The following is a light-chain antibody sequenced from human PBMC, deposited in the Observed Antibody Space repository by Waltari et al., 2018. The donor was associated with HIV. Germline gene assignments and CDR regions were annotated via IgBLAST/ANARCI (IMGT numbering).Light chain of an antibody. Sequence: QSALTQPASVSGSPGQPITISCTGTSSDVGSYNLVSWYQQNPGQAPKLMIYEVSKRPSGVSNRFSGSKSANTASLTISGLQAEDEADYYCCSYAGSSTTVLFGGGTKLTVL. CDR3: CSYAGSSTTVL. CDR2: EVS. CDR1: SSDVGSYNL. V-gene: IGLV2-23*02. J-gene: IGLJ2*01.